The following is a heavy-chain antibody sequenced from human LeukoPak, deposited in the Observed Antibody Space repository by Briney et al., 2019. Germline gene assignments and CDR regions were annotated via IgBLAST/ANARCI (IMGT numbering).Heavy chain of an antibody. J-gene: IGHJ3*02. D-gene: IGHD2/OR15-2a*01. CDR3: ARGLSFDALDI. V-gene: IGHV3-53*01. Sequence: HPGGSLRLSCAASGFTVSSNYMSWVRQAPGKGLEWVSVIYSGGSTYYADSVKGRFTISRDNSKNTLYLQMNSLRAEDTAVYYCARGLSFDALDIWGQGTMVTVSS. CDR1: GFTVSSNY. CDR2: IYSGGST.